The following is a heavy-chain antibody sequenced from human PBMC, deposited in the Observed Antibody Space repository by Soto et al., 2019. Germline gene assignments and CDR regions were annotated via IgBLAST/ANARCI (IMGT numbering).Heavy chain of an antibody. V-gene: IGHV3-15*01. CDR3: ATLGGNLGAFDY. CDR1: GFTFSNAW. J-gene: IGHJ4*02. CDR2: IKSRADGGTA. Sequence: EVQLVESGGGLVKPGGSLRLSCAASGFTFSNAWMSWVRQAPGKGLEWVGRIKSRADGGTADHAAPVNGRFAISRDDSKNTLYLQMNSLKTEDTAVYYCATLGGNLGAFDYWGQGTLVTVSS. D-gene: IGHD3-16*01.